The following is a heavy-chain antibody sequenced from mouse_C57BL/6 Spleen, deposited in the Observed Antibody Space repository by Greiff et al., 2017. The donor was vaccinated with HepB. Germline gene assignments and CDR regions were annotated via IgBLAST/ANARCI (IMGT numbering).Heavy chain of an antibody. Sequence: VQLQQSGPELVKPGASVKISCKASGYAFSSSWMNWVKQRPGKGLEWIGRIYPGDGDTNYNGKFKGKATLTADKSSSTAYMQLSSLTSEDSAVYVCAILITTVVAPFDYWGQGTTLTVSS. J-gene: IGHJ2*01. D-gene: IGHD1-1*01. CDR1: GYAFSSSW. CDR2: IYPGDGDT. CDR3: AILITTVVAPFDY. V-gene: IGHV1-82*01.